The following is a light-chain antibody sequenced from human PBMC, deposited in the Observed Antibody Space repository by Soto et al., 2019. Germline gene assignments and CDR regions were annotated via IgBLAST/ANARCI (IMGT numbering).Light chain of an antibody. V-gene: IGKV3-20*01. CDR1: QSVSRSY. J-gene: IGKJ1*01. CDR2: GAS. Sequence: EIVLTQSPGTLSVSPWDVATLSCRASQSVSRSYLGWYQQKPGQAPRLLMYGASIRAAGVPDRFSGSGSGTEFTLTISRLEPEDFTVYYCHHYETLGQGTKVDIK. CDR3: HHYET.